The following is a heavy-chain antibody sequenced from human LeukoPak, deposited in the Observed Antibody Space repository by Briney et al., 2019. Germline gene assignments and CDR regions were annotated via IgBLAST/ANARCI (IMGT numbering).Heavy chain of an antibody. J-gene: IGHJ4*02. Sequence: GGSLRLSCAASGFSFSDYYMGWMRQAPGKGLEWVSYISSSGSSTYYADSVKGRFTISRDNAKNTLYLQMDSLRAEDTAVYYCARDRIAASGTEEFDYWGQGTLVTVSS. CDR3: ARDRIAASGTEEFDY. D-gene: IGHD6-13*01. CDR1: GFSFSDYY. CDR2: ISSSGSST. V-gene: IGHV3-11*01.